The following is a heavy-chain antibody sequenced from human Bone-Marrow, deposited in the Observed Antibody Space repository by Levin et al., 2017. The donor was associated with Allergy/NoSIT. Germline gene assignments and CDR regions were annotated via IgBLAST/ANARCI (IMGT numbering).Heavy chain of an antibody. D-gene: IGHD6-13*01. CDR1: GFTFSNYG. CDR2: ISHDGLAQ. V-gene: IGHV3-30*18. J-gene: IGHJ4*02. Sequence: SCAASGFTFSNYGMHWVRQAPGKGLEWMAVISHDGLAQYYADSMKGRFIISRDNSKNTLYLQMNNLGVEDTAVYYCTKEYQRRAGPGAFDYWGLGTLVTVSS. CDR3: TKEYQRRAGPGAFDY.